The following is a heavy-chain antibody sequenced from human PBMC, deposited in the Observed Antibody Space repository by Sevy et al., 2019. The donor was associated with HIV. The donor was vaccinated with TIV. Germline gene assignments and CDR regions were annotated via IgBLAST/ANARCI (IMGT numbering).Heavy chain of an antibody. CDR2: IIPIFGTA. CDR3: AREGPTHKRRYDRSGYGWFDP. D-gene: IGHD3-22*01. CDR1: GGTFSSYA. V-gene: IGHV1-69*13. Sequence: ASVKVSCKASGGTFSSYAISWVRQAPGQGLEWMGGIIPIFGTANYAQKFQGRVTITADESTSTAYMELSSLRSEDTAVYYCAREGPTHKRRYDRSGYGWFDPWGQGTLVTVSS. J-gene: IGHJ5*02.